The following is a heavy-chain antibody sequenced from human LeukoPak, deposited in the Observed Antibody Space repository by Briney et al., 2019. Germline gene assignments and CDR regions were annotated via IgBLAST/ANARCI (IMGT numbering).Heavy chain of an antibody. D-gene: IGHD6-13*01. CDR1: GFPFSDYD. V-gene: IGHV3-11*01. J-gene: IGHJ4*02. CDR3: ATSQGSWPDYFDY. Sequence: GGSLRLSCAASGFPFSDYDMSWIRQAPGKGLEWVSYISSSDSRIYYADSVKDRFTISRDNTKNSLYLQMHSLRVEDTAVYYCATSQGSWPDYFDYWGQGTLVTVSS. CDR2: ISSSDSRI.